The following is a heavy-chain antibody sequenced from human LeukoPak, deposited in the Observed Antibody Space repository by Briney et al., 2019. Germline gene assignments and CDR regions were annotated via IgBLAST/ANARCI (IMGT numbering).Heavy chain of an antibody. CDR2: INTNTGNP. CDR1: GYTFTGYY. V-gene: IGHV7-4-1*02. CDR3: AREAPTGGMDV. Sequence: ASVKVSCKASGYTFTGYYMHWVRQAPGQGLEWMGWINTNTGNPTYAQGFTGRFVFSLDTSVSTAYLQISSLKAEDTAVYYCAREAPTGGMDVWGQGTTVTVSS. J-gene: IGHJ6*02.